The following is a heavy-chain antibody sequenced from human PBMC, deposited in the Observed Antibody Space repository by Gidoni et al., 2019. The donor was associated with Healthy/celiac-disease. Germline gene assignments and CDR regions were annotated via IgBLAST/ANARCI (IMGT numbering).Heavy chain of an antibody. CDR2: FDAEDGET. Sequence: QVQLVQSGAEVKKPGAAVKVSCKVSGYTLTELSMHWVRQAPGKGREWMGGFDAEDGETIYAQKFQGRVTMTEDTSTDTAYMELSSLRSEDTAVYYCATLTDESSAFDIWGQGTMVTVSS. CDR3: ATLTDESSAFDI. J-gene: IGHJ3*02. CDR1: GYTLTELS. V-gene: IGHV1-24*01.